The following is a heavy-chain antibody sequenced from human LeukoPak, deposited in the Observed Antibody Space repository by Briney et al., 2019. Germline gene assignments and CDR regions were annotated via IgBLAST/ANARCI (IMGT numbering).Heavy chain of an antibody. J-gene: IGHJ4*02. CDR2: IYHSGST. CDR1: GYSISSGYY. V-gene: IGHV4-38-2*02. D-gene: IGHD2-2*02. CDR3: ARQGGTYCSSTSCYTTENYFDY. Sequence: SETLSLTCTVSGYSISSGYYWGWIRQPPGKGLEWIGSIYHSGSTYYNPSLKSRVTISVDTSKNQFSLKLSSVTAADTVVYYCARQGGTYCSSTSCYTTENYFDYWGQGTLVTVSS.